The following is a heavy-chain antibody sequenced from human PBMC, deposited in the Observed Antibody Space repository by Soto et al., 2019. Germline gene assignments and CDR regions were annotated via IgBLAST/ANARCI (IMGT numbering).Heavy chain of an antibody. CDR3: TSQYQLPYHSGMDV. J-gene: IGHJ6*02. Sequence: EVQLVESGGGLVKPGGSLRLSCAASGFTFSNAWMNWFRQAPGKGLEWVGRIKSKTDGGTTDYAAPVKGRFTISRDDSKNTLYLQMNSLKTEDTALYYCTSQYQLPYHSGMDVWGQGTTVTVSS. V-gene: IGHV3-15*07. CDR1: GFTFSNAW. CDR2: IKSKTDGGTT. D-gene: IGHD2-2*01.